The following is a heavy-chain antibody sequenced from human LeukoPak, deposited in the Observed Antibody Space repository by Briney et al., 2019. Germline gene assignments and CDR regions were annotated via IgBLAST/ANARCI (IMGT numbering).Heavy chain of an antibody. D-gene: IGHD3-3*01. Sequence: PSETLSLTCTVSGYSISSGYYWGWIRQPPGKGLEWIGTIYHSGSTYYNPSLKSRVTISVDTSKNQFSLRLSSVTAADTAVYYCARISEAIFGVGYYYYYMDVWGKGTTVTVSS. CDR3: ARISEAIFGVGYYYYYMDV. CDR1: GYSISSGYY. CDR2: IYHSGST. V-gene: IGHV4-38-2*02. J-gene: IGHJ6*03.